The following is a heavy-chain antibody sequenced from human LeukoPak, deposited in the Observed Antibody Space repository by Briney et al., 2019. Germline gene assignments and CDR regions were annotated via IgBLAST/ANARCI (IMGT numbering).Heavy chain of an antibody. J-gene: IGHJ5*02. CDR3: ARSRAAGTGNWFDP. V-gene: IGHV1-2*02. Sequence: ASVKVSCKASVYTFTGYYMHWVRQAPGQGLEWMGWINPNSGGTNYAQKFQGRVTMTRDTSISTAYMELSRLRSDDTAVYYCARSRAAGTGNWFDPWGQGTLVTVSS. CDR2: INPNSGGT. D-gene: IGHD6-13*01. CDR1: VYTFTGYY.